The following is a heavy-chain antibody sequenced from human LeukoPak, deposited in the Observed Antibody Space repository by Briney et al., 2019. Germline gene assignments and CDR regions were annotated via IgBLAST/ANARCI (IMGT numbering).Heavy chain of an antibody. J-gene: IGHJ4*02. Sequence: HSGGSLRLSCAASGFTFSSYGMHWVRKAPGKGMEWVAVISYDGSNKYYADSVKGRFTISRDNSKNTLYLQMNSLRAEDTAVYYCAKEAAAGTFYFDYWGQGTLVTVSS. CDR2: ISYDGSNK. V-gene: IGHV3-30*18. D-gene: IGHD6-13*01. CDR1: GFTFSSYG. CDR3: AKEAAAGTFYFDY.